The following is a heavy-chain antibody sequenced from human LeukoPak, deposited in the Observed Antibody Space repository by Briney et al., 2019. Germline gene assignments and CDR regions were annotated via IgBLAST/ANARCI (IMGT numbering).Heavy chain of an antibody. CDR1: GGSISSDDYY. D-gene: IGHD3-10*01. J-gene: IGHJ4*02. CDR3: ARFGSHSVDY. CDR2: IYYSGST. Sequence: SQTLSLTCTVSGGSISSDDYYWTWIRRPPGKGLEWIGHIYYSGSTHYNASLKSRISMSVDTSKNQFSLKLSSVTAADTAVYYCARFGSHSVDYWGQGTLVTVPS. V-gene: IGHV4-30-4*01.